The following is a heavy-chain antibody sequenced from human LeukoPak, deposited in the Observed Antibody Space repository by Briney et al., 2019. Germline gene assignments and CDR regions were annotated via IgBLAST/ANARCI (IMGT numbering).Heavy chain of an antibody. CDR1: GGTFSSYA. V-gene: IGHV1-69*04. J-gene: IGHJ6*02. CDR3: ARTLTTPGLYYYYGMDV. D-gene: IGHD4-17*01. Sequence: SVKVSCKASGGTFSSYAISWVRQTPGQGLEWVGRIIPILGIANYAQKFQGRVTITADKSTSTAYMELSRLRSEDTAVYYCARTLTTPGLYYYYGMDVWGQGTTVTVSS. CDR2: IIPILGIA.